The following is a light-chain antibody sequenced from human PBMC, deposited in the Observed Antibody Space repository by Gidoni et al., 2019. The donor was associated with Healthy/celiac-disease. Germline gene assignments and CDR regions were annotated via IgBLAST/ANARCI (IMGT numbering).Light chain of an antibody. J-gene: IGKJ2*01. V-gene: IGKV3-20*01. CDR1: QSVSSSY. CDR2: GAS. CDR3: QQYGSSPPVT. Sequence: DIMLTQPPGTQSLSPGERATLSCRASQSVSSSYLAWYQQKPGQAPRLLIYGASSRATGIPDRFSGRGSGTDFTLTISRLEPEDFAVYYCQQYGSSPPVTFGQGTKLEIK.